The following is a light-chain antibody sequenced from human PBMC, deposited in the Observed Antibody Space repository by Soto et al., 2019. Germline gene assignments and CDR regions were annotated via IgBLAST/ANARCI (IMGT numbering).Light chain of an antibody. Sequence: QSALTQPASVSGSPGQSITLSCTGTSTEVGSYNYVCWFQQYPGKAPKLIIYDVTNRPSGVSNRCSGTKSGTTASLTISGLEPEDEADYYGGSYRTWVARSVRFGGGTKLTVL. V-gene: IGLV2-14*03. CDR2: DVT. J-gene: IGLJ2*01. CDR1: STEVGSYNY. CDR3: GSYRTWVARSVR.